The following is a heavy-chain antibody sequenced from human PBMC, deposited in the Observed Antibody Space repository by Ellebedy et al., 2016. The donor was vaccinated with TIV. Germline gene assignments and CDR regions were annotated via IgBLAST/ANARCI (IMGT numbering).Heavy chain of an antibody. Sequence: MPSETLSLTCAVSGGSLRGYYWSWIRQPPGKGLEWIGAINPSGVINYDPSLKSRVTLSADTSKKQVSLRRSSVSAADTAIYFCAKGLGGLQLWFDPWGQGTLVTVSS. V-gene: IGHV4-34*01. CDR1: GGSLRGYY. CDR2: INPSGVI. CDR3: AKGLGGLQLWFDP. D-gene: IGHD1-1*01. J-gene: IGHJ5*02.